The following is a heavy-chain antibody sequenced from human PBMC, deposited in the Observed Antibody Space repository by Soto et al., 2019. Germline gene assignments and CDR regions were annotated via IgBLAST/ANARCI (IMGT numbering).Heavy chain of an antibody. Sequence: QAQLVQSGGEVKRPGASVKVSCKASGYIFNKYGFNWVRQAPGQGLEWMGRISAFNGYTNLAQKFQGRITVTTDATTNTAYMDLSRLRSVDTATYFRARSSAAVVPACTPDSFDVWGQGTMVTVSS. V-gene: IGHV1-18*01. CDR3: ARSSAAVVPACTPDSFDV. CDR2: ISAFNGYT. D-gene: IGHD6-13*01. CDR1: GYIFNKYG. J-gene: IGHJ3*01.